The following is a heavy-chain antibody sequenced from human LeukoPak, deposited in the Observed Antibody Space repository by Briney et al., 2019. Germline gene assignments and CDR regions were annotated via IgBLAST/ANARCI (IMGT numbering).Heavy chain of an antibody. J-gene: IGHJ4*02. V-gene: IGHV4-38-2*02. CDR2: MYHSGST. CDR1: NYSISTDYY. CDR3: ARYDVWGSYRAFDY. Sequence: ASETLSLTCTVSNYSISTDYYWGWIRQPPGKGLEWIGTMYHSGSTYYNPSLKSRVTISVDTSKNQFSLKLSSVTAADTAVYYCARYDVWGSYRAFDYWGQGTLVTVSS. D-gene: IGHD3-16*02.